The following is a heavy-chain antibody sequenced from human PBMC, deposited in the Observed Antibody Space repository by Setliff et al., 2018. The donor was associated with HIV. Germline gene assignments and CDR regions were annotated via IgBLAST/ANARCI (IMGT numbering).Heavy chain of an antibody. D-gene: IGHD3-22*01. CDR3: ARGLSFYDPGGFDY. CDR2: IYTSGST. CDR1: GGSFSGYY. V-gene: IGHV4-4*09. J-gene: IGHJ4*02. Sequence: ASETLSLTCAVYGGSFSGYYWSWIRQPPGKGLEWIGYIYTSGSTNYNPSLKTRVTISIDTSKKQVSLKLSSVTAADTAVYYCARGLSFYDPGGFDYWGQGTLVTVSS.